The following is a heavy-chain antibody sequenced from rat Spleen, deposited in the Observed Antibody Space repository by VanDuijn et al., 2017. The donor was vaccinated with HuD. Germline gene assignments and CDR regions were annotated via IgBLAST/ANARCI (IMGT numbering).Heavy chain of an antibody. V-gene: IGHV5-19*01. Sequence: EVQLVESGGGLVQPGRSLKLSCAASGFTFSNYGMHWIRQAPTKGLEWVATISTSGSRTYYPDSVKGRFTISRDNAKSSLYLQMNSLKSEDTATYYCARHGNSGSYYFDYWGQGVMVTVSS. CDR2: ISTSGSRT. CDR3: ARHGNSGSYYFDY. J-gene: IGHJ2*01. CDR1: GFTFSNYG. D-gene: IGHD4-4*01.